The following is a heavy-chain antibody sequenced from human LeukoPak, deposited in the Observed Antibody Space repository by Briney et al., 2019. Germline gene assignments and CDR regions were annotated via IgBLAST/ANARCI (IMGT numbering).Heavy chain of an antibody. D-gene: IGHD2-21*01. CDR1: GGSISGSRSY. CDR2: VFHSGTT. J-gene: IGHJ4*02. Sequence: PSETLSLTCTVSGGSISGSRSYWGWIRQPPGKGLEWIGSVFHSGTTYYNPSLKSRITISVDTSKNQFSLKLSSVTAADTAVYYCARRDYSRDNPVLDYWGQGTLVTVSS. V-gene: IGHV4-39*01. CDR3: ARRDYSRDNPVLDY.